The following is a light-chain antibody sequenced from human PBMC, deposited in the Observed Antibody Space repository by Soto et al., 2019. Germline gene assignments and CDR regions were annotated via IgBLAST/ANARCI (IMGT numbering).Light chain of an antibody. CDR2: KAS. V-gene: IGKV1-5*03. CDR3: QQYKSYPLT. CDR1: QSISSW. Sequence: DIQMTQSPSTLSASVGDRVTITCRSSQSISSWLAWYQQKPGKAPNLLIYKASTLESGVPSRFSGSGSGTEFTLTISSVQPDDFATYYCQQYKSYPLTFGGGTKVDI. J-gene: IGKJ4*01.